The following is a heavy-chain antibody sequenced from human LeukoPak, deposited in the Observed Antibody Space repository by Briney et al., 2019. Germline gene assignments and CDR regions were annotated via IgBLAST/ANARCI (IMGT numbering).Heavy chain of an antibody. D-gene: IGHD1-26*01. CDR2: ITPDENTI. V-gene: IGHV3-74*01. CDR1: GFTFNIYW. J-gene: IGHJ5*02. CDR3: VRGLGAFQFDD. Sequence: GGSLRLSCAASGFTFNIYWMHWVRQAPGKGLVWVSHITPDENTITYADSVKGRFTISRDNAKNTLYLQLNSLRVEDTAVYYCVRGLGAFQFDDWGQGTLVTVSA.